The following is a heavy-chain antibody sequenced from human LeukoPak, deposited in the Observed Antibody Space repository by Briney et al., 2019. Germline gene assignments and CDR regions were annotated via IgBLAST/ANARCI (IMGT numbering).Heavy chain of an antibody. CDR3: ARDSFSARPVNWFDP. CDR1: GYTFTGYY. V-gene: IGHV1-2*02. CDR2: INPNSGGT. D-gene: IGHD6-6*01. J-gene: IGHJ5*02. Sequence: GASVKVSCKASGYTFTGYYMHWVRQAPGQGLEWMGWINPNSGGTNYAQKFQGRVTMTRDTSISTAYMELRRLRSDDTAVYYCARDSFSARPVNWFDPWGQGTLVTVSS.